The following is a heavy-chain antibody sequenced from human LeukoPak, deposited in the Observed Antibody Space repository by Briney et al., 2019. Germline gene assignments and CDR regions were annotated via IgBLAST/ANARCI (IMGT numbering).Heavy chain of an antibody. CDR3: ANSDL. CDR2: ITGSGGST. V-gene: IGHV3-23*01. Sequence: GGSLRLSCAASGCTFSNYAMNWVRQAAGKGLEWVSSITGSGGSTYYADSVKGRFTISRDKSKNTLYLQLNSLTADDTAVYYCANSDLWGQGTTVTVSS. J-gene: IGHJ6*02. CDR1: GCTFSNYA.